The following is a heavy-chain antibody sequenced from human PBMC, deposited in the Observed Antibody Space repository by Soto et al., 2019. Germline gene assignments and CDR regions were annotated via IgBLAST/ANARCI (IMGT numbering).Heavy chain of an antibody. CDR2: TTYDGGIK. CDR3: AGALENPYFYYGLNV. J-gene: IGHJ6*02. Sequence: PGGSLRLSCAASGFTFSIYAMSWVRHAPGKGLEWVAATTYDGGIKHYVDSVKGRFTISRDNSKNTLYLQMNSLRVEDTATYYCAGALENPYFYYGLNVWGQGTTVTVSS. CDR1: GFTFSIYA. D-gene: IGHD1-1*01. V-gene: IGHV3-30*03.